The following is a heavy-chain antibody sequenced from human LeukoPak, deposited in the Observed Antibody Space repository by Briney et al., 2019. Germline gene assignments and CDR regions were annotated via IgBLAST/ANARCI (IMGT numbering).Heavy chain of an antibody. J-gene: IGHJ4*02. CDR3: ARDGSGSYYEASDYFDY. D-gene: IGHD1-26*01. Sequence: GASVKVSCKTSGYTFTSYGISWVRQAPGQGLEWMGWISAYNGNANYAQKLQGRVTMTTDTSTSTAYMELRSLRSDDTAVYYCARDGSGSYYEASDYFDYWGQGTLVTVSS. CDR1: GYTFTSYG. CDR2: ISAYNGNA. V-gene: IGHV1-18*01.